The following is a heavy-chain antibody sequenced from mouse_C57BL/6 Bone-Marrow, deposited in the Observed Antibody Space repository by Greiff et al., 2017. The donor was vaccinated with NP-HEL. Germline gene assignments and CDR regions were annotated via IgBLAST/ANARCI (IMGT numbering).Heavy chain of an antibody. V-gene: IGHV14-4*01. J-gene: IGHJ1*03. CDR1: GFNIKDDY. CDR3: TTYYYYGSSYWYFDV. Sequence: EVMLVESGAELVRPGASVKLSCTASGFNIKDDYMHWVKQRPEQGLEWIGWIDPENGDTESASKFQGKATITADTSSNTAYLQLSSLTSEDTAVYYCTTYYYYGSSYWYFDVWGTGTTVTVSS. D-gene: IGHD1-1*01. CDR2: IDPENGDT.